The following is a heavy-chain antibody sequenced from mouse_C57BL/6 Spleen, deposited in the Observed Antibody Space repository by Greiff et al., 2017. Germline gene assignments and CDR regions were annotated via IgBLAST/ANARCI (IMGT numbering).Heavy chain of an antibody. D-gene: IGHD2-1*01. CDR2: ISSGSSTI. CDR3: ARPIYYGLYAMDY. Sequence: EVQLVESGGGLVKPGGSLKLSCAASGFTFSDYGMHWVRQAPEKGLEWVAYISSGSSTIYYADTVKGRFTISRDNAKNTLFLQMTSLRSEDTAMYYCARPIYYGLYAMDYWGQGTSVTVSS. V-gene: IGHV5-17*01. CDR1: GFTFSDYG. J-gene: IGHJ4*01.